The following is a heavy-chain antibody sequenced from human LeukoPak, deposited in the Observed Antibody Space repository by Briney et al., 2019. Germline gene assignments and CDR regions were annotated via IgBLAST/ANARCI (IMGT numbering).Heavy chain of an antibody. CDR3: AKDAHYDILTGQDGFDY. Sequence: GGSLRLSCAASGFTFSSYGMHWVRQAPGKGLEWVAFIRYDGSNKYYADSVKGRFTISRGNSKNTLYLQMNSLRAEDTAVYYCAKDAHYDILTGQDGFDYWGQGTLVTVSS. V-gene: IGHV3-30*02. D-gene: IGHD3-9*01. CDR1: GFTFSSYG. CDR2: IRYDGSNK. J-gene: IGHJ4*02.